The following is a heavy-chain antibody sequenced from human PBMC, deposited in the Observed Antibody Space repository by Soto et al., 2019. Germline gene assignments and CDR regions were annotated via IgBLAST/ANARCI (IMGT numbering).Heavy chain of an antibody. CDR3: ARNWFGVDY. CDR1: GYTFTSHG. J-gene: IGHJ4*02. CDR2: INPYNGNT. D-gene: IGHD3-16*01. V-gene: IGHV1-18*01. Sequence: QVQLVQSGAEVKKPGASVKVSCKASGYTFTSHGLTSVRQSPGQGLECMGWINPYNGNTNYAQKLQGRVTMTTDTSTGTAYMELRSLRSDDTAVYYCARNWFGVDYWGQVTLVRVAS.